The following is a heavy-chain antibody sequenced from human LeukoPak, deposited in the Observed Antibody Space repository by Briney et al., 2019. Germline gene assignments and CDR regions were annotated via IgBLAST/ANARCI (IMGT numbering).Heavy chain of an antibody. J-gene: IGHJ3*02. V-gene: IGHV5-51*01. CDR3: ARSIAARPKDAFDI. D-gene: IGHD6-6*01. CDR2: IYPGDSDT. Sequence: GESLQISCKGSGYTFTTYWIAWVRQMPGKGLEWMGIIYPGDSDTRYSPSFQGQVTISADKSISTAYLQWSSLKASDTAMYYCARSIAARPKDAFDIWGQGTMVTVSS. CDR1: GYTFTTYW.